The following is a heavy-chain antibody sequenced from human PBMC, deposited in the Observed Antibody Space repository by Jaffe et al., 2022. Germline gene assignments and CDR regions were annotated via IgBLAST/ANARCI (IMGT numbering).Heavy chain of an antibody. CDR3: ARGSPNVDTAMVRGFDY. CDR2: ISSSGSTI. J-gene: IGHJ4*02. CDR1: GFTFSSYE. V-gene: IGHV3-48*03. Sequence: EVQLVESGGGLVQPGGSLRLSCAASGFTFSSYEMNWVRQAPGKGLEWVSYISSSGSTIYYADSVKGRFTISRDNAKNSLYLQMNSLRAEDTAVYYCARGSPNVDTAMVRGFDYWGQGTLVTVSS. D-gene: IGHD5-18*01.